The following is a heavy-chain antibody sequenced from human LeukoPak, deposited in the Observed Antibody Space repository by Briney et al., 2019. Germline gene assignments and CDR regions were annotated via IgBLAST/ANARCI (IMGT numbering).Heavy chain of an antibody. CDR3: TRPGPYSSSWAHYYYYYMDV. V-gene: IGHV3-73*01. Sequence: GGSLRLSCAASGFTFSGSAMHWVRQASGKGLEWVGRIRSKANSYATAYAASVKGRFTISRDDSKNTAYLQMNSLKTEDTAVYYCTRPGPYSSSWAHYYYYYMDVWGKGTTVTVSS. CDR1: GFTFSGSA. D-gene: IGHD6-13*01. J-gene: IGHJ6*03. CDR2: IRSKANSYAT.